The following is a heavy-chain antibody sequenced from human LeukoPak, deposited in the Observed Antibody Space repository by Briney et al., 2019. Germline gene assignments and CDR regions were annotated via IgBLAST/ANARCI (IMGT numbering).Heavy chain of an antibody. CDR3: ARGPIAVAGIFDY. CDR1: GFTFSSYA. D-gene: IGHD6-19*01. CDR2: ISYDGSNK. V-gene: IGHV3-30*04. J-gene: IGHJ4*02. Sequence: GGSLRLSCAASGFTFSSYAMHWVRQAPGKGLEWVAVISYDGSNKYYADSVKGRFTISRDNSKNTLYLQMNSLRAEDTAVYYCARGPIAVAGIFDYWGQGTLVTVPS.